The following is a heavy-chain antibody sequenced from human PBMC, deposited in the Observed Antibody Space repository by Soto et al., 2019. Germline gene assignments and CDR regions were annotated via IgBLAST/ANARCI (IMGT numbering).Heavy chain of an antibody. D-gene: IGHD7-27*01. Sequence: SETLSLTCAVSGGSISSSDWWSWVRQPPGKGLEWIGEIDHGGRTNYNPFLKRRATISVDKSKNQLSLKLSSVTAADTAVYYCARDPSFYYYVLDVWGQGTTVTVS. J-gene: IGHJ6*02. CDR1: GGSISSSDW. CDR2: IDHGGRT. V-gene: IGHV4-4*02. CDR3: ARDPSFYYYVLDV.